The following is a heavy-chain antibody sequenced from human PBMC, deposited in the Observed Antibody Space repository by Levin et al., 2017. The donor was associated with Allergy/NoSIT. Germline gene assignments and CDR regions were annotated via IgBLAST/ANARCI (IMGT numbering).Heavy chain of an antibody. D-gene: IGHD3-10*01. CDR3: AAARASGIIAGT. V-gene: IGHV1-58*02. J-gene: IGHJ4*02. CDR1: GFSFISST. Sequence: AASVKVSCKTSGFSFISSTMQWVRQARGQHLEWIGWITVGSGATNYLGTLQGRITITADMSTSTTYMELHSLTSEDTAVYFCAAARASGIIAGTWGQGTLLTVSS. CDR2: ITVGSGAT.